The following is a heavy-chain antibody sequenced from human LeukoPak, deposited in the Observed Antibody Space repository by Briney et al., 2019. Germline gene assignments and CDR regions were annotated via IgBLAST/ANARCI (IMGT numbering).Heavy chain of an antibody. CDR2: IYYSGST. Sequence: SETLSLTCTVSGGSISSSSYYWGWIRQPPGKGLEWIGSIYYSGSTYYNPSLKSRVTISVDTFKNQFSLKLSSVTAADTAVYYCAGSPGVVPAAYPHKNWFDPWGQGTLVTVSS. CDR3: AGSPGVVPAAYPHKNWFDP. V-gene: IGHV4-39*01. D-gene: IGHD2-2*01. CDR1: GGSISSSSYY. J-gene: IGHJ5*02.